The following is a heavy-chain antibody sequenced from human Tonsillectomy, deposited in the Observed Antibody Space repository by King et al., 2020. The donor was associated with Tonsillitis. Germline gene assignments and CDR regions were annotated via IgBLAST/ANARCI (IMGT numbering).Heavy chain of an antibody. CDR3: ARGLTATDYMDV. Sequence: VQLVESGGGLVQPGGSLRLSCAASGFTGSSNYMSWVRQAPGKGVEWGSVIYSGGSTNYPDSVKGRFTTSRDNSKNTRYLQMNSLRAVDTAVYYCARGLTATDYMDVWGKGTTVTVSS. CDR2: IYSGGST. J-gene: IGHJ6*03. CDR1: GFTGSSNY. V-gene: IGHV3-66*01. D-gene: IGHD5-18*01.